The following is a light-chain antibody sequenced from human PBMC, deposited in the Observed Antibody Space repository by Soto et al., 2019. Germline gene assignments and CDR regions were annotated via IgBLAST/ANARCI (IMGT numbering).Light chain of an antibody. J-gene: IGKJ3*01. CDR2: DAS. CDR1: QSVSSY. Sequence: EIVLTQSPATLSLSPGERATLSCRASQSVSSYLAWYQQKPGQAPRLLIYDASNRATGIPAGFSGSGSGTDFTLTISSLEPEDFAVYYCQQRSNWSIFTFGPGTKVDIK. CDR3: QQRSNWSIFT. V-gene: IGKV3-11*01.